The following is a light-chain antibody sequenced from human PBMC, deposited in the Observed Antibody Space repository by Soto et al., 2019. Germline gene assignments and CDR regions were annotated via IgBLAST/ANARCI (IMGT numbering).Light chain of an antibody. CDR3: GTWDSSLSVVV. CDR2: DNN. V-gene: IGLV1-51*01. J-gene: IGLJ2*01. Sequence: QSVLTQPPSVSAAPGQKVTISCSGSSSNIGNNYVSWYQHLPGTAPKLLIYDNNKRPSGIPDRFSGSKSGTSATLGITGLQTGDEADYYCGTWDSSLSVVVFGVGTKLTVL. CDR1: SSNIGNNY.